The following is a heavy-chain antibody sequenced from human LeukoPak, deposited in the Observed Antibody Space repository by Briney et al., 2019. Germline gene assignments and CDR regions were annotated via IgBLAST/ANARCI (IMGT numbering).Heavy chain of an antibody. Sequence: GASVSVSYTASEFTFRTSAIQWMRQARGQRREWIVCIVVATGNTTYAQTFPDRVTITRHMSTNTAYMELSALRSDDTAVYYCAAMAYYYYMDVWGEGTTVTVSS. V-gene: IGHV1-58*02. CDR2: IVVATGNT. D-gene: IGHD5-24*01. CDR3: AAMAYYYYMDV. CDR1: EFTFRTSA. J-gene: IGHJ6*03.